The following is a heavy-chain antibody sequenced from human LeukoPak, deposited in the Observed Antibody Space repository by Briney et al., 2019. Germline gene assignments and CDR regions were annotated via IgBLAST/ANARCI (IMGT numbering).Heavy chain of an antibody. Sequence: GGSLRLSCEASGFTFSGFGMHWVRQAPGKGLEWVAFISYDGSDEYYTESVKGRFTISRDNSKNTVYPQMNSLRTEDTAVYYCAKDLSIHYDTRGFDPWGQGTLVTVSS. J-gene: IGHJ5*02. D-gene: IGHD3-22*01. CDR1: GFTFSGFG. CDR2: ISYDGSDE. V-gene: IGHV3-30*18. CDR3: AKDLSIHYDTRGFDP.